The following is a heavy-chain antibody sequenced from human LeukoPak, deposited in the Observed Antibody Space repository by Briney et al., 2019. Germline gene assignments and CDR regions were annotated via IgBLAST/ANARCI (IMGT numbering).Heavy chain of an antibody. CDR2: IHYSGST. J-gene: IGHJ4*02. CDR3: ARSGSSGYYY. CDR1: GGSTSSYY. D-gene: IGHD3-22*01. Sequence: SETLSLTCTVSGGSTSSYYWTWIRQPPGKGLEWIGYIHYSGSTNSNPSLKSRVSISVDTSKNQFSLKLSSVAAADTAVYYCARSGSSGYYYWGQGTMVTVSS. V-gene: IGHV4-59*01.